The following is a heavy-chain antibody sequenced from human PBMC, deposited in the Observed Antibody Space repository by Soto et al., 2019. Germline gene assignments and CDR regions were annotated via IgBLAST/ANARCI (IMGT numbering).Heavy chain of an antibody. V-gene: IGHV3-23*01. CDR1: GFAFSNYA. Sequence: PGGSLRLSCAASGFAFSNYAMSWVRQAPGKGLEWVSTISGSGVRTYYADSVKGRFTFSRDNSKNTLYLQMNSLRAEDTAVYYCARESEDLTSNFDYWGQGTLVTVSS. CDR2: ISGSGVRT. CDR3: ARESEDLTSNFDY. J-gene: IGHJ4*02.